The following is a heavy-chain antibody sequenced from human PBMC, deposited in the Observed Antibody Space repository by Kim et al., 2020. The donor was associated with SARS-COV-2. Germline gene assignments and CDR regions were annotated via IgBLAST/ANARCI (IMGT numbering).Heavy chain of an antibody. CDR3: ARDQRIEGTMVRGVTHFYYYYYGMDV. J-gene: IGHJ6*02. D-gene: IGHD3-10*01. CDR1: GFTFSSYS. V-gene: IGHV3-48*02. Sequence: GGSLRLSCAASGFTFSSYSMNWVRQAPGKGLEWVSYISSSSSTIYYADSVKGRFTISRDNAKNSLYLQMNSLRDEDTAVYYCARDQRIEGTMVRGVTHFYYYYYGMDVWGQGTTVTVSS. CDR2: ISSSSSTI.